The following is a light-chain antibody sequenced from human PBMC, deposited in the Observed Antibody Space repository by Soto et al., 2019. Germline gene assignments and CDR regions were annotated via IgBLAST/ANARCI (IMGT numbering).Light chain of an antibody. J-gene: IGKJ1*01. CDR3: QQYYSYRT. V-gene: IGKV3-15*01. Sequence: EIVMTQSPATLSVSPGGRATLSCRASQSISDTLAWYQQKPGQAPRLLIHGASTRATGFPARFSGSGSGTDFTLTISSLQSEDFAVYYCQQYYSYRTFGQGTKVDIK. CDR2: GAS. CDR1: QSISDT.